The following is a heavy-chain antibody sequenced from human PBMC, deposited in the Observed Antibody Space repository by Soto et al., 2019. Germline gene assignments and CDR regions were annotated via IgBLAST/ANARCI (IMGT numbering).Heavy chain of an antibody. D-gene: IGHD3-22*01. CDR1: GGSISGYY. Sequence: PSETLSLTCTVPGGSISGYYWSWIRQPPGKGLEWIGYIYYSGSTNYNPSLKSRVTISVDTSKNQFSLKLSSVTAADTAVYYCARAGYYDSSGYYYVSYYYYGMDVWGQGTTVTVSS. J-gene: IGHJ6*02. CDR2: IYYSGST. V-gene: IGHV4-59*01. CDR3: ARAGYYDSSGYYYVSYYYYGMDV.